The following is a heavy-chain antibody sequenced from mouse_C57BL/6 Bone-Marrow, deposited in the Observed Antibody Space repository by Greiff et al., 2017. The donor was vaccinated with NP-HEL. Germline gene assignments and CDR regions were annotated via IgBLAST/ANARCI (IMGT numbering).Heavy chain of an antibody. CDR2: IWRGGST. D-gene: IGHD1-1*01. CDR3: ANHYYGSSYDAMDY. V-gene: IGHV2-5*01. Sequence: QVQLKQSGPGLVQPSQSLSITCTVSGFSLTSYGVHWVRQPPGKGLEWLGVIWRGGSTDYNAAFMSRLSITKDNSKSQVFFKMNSLQADDTAIYYCANHYYGSSYDAMDYWGQGTSVTVSS. J-gene: IGHJ4*01. CDR1: GFSLTSYG.